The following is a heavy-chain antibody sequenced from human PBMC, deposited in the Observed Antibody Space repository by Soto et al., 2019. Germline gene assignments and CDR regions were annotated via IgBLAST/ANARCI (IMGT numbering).Heavy chain of an antibody. CDR3: ARDPDYGGNSGGSDAFDI. D-gene: IGHD4-17*01. CDR2: IIPIFGTT. V-gene: IGHV1-69*13. J-gene: IGHJ3*02. Sequence: ASVKVSCKASGTTFSNYAISWVRQAPGQGLEWMGGIIPIFGTTNYPQKFQGRLTITADESTSTAYMELSSLRSEDTAVYYCARDPDYGGNSGGSDAFDIWGQGTMVTVSS. CDR1: GTTFSNYA.